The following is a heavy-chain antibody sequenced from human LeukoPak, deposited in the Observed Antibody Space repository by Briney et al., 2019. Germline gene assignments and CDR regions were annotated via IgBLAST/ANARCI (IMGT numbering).Heavy chain of an antibody. J-gene: IGHJ4*02. CDR1: GGTFSSYA. Sequence: SVKVSCKASGGTFSSYAISWVRQAPGQGLEWMGRIIPILGIANYAQKFQGRVTITVDKSTSTAYMELSSLRSEDTAVYYCARDGTQNGSGSYKLHCYWGQGTLVTVSS. CDR2: IIPILGIA. D-gene: IGHD3-10*01. CDR3: ARDGTQNGSGSYKLHCY. V-gene: IGHV1-69*04.